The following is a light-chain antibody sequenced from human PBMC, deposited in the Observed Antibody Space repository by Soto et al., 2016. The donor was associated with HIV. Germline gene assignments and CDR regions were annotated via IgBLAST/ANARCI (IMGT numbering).Light chain of an antibody. V-gene: IGLV3-21*03. CDR2: DDS. CDR3: QVWDSSSDHSPWV. Sequence: SYELTQPPSVSVAPGKTARINCGGNNIGSKSVQWYQQKPGQAPVVVVYDDSDRPSGIPERFSGSNSGNTATLTISRVEAGDEADYYCQVWDSSSDHSPWVFGGGTKLTVL. J-gene: IGLJ3*02. CDR1: NIGSKS.